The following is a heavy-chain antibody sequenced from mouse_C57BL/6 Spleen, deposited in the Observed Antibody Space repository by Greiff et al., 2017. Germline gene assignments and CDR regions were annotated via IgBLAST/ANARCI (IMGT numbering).Heavy chain of an antibody. CDR1: GYTFTDYE. V-gene: IGHV1-15*01. D-gene: IGHD1-1*01. CDR3: TRLLRYYFDY. J-gene: IGHJ2*01. Sequence: QVQLQQSGAELVRPGASVTLSCKASGYTFTDYEMHWVKQTPVHGLEWIGAIDPATGGTAYNQKFKGKATLTADKSSSTAYMELRSLTSEDSAVYYGTRLLRYYFDYWGQGTTLTVSS. CDR2: IDPATGGT.